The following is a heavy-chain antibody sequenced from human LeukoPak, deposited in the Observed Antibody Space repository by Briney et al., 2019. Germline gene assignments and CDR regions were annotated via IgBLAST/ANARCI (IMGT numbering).Heavy chain of an antibody. CDR2: IYYSGST. D-gene: IGHD1-26*01. CDR1: GGSISSSSYY. V-gene: IGHV4-39*07. Sequence: SETLSLTCTVSGGSISSSSYYWGWIRQPPGKGLEWIGSIYYSGSTYYNPSLKSRVTISVDTSKNQFSLKLSSVTAADTAVYYCARGVGGTVDWFDPWGQGTLVTVSS. J-gene: IGHJ5*02. CDR3: ARGVGGTVDWFDP.